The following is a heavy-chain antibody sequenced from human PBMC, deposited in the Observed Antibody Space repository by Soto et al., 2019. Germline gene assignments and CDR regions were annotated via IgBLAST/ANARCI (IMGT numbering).Heavy chain of an antibody. J-gene: IGHJ4*02. D-gene: IGHD1-26*01. Sequence: SETLSLTCTVSGDSISNNYWSWIRQSPGMGLEWIGYIFASENTNYNPSLKSRVSISIDTSKNLFSLKMTSLTAADTAVYYCAGQARGWAKVANFAYWAQGTLVIVSS. CDR2: IFASENT. CDR1: GDSISNNY. CDR3: AGQARGWAKVANFAY. V-gene: IGHV4-59*01.